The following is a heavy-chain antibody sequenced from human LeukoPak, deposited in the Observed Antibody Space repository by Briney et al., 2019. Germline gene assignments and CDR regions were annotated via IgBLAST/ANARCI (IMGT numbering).Heavy chain of an antibody. CDR2: ITGSGRDT. D-gene: IGHD1-26*01. J-gene: IGHJ6*03. Sequence: QPGGSLRLSCAASGFTCTYAMNWVRQAPGKRLEWVSSITGSGRDTYYADSVKGRFTISRDNSKNTLYLQMNSLRAEDTAVYYCAKDDGGSYYPYYYYMDVWGKGTTVTISS. CDR1: GFTCTYA. V-gene: IGHV3-23*01. CDR3: AKDDGGSYYPYYYYMDV.